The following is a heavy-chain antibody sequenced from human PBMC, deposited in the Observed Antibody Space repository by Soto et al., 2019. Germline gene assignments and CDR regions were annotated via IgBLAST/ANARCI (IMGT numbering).Heavy chain of an antibody. V-gene: IGHV3-30*18. CDR3: AKVGGSYYYFDY. CDR1: GLTFSSYG. Sequence: QVQLVESGGVVVQPGRSLRLSCAASGLTFSSYGMHWVRQAPGKGLEWVALISYDGSKKYYADSVKGRFTISRDNSKNTVYLQMDSLRPEDTAVYHCAKVGGSYYYFDYWGHGTLVTVSS. D-gene: IGHD1-26*01. J-gene: IGHJ4*01. CDR2: ISYDGSKK.